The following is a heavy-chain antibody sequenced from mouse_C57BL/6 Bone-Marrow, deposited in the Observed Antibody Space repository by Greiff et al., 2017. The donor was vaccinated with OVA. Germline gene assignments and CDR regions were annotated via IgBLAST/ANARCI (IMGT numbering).Heavy chain of an antibody. V-gene: IGHV14-4*01. D-gene: IGHD1-1*01. CDR3: TNPFYYGSSYGDFDY. Sequence: EVKLMESGAELVRPGASVKLSCTASGFNIKDDYMHLVKQRPEQGLEWIGWIDPENGDTEYASKFQGKATITADTSSNTAYLQLSSLTSEDTAVYYCTNPFYYGSSYGDFDYWGQGTTLTVSS. CDR2: IDPENGDT. J-gene: IGHJ2*01. CDR1: GFNIKDDY.